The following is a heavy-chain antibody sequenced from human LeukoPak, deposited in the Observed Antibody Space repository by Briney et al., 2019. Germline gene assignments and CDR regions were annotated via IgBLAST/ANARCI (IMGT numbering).Heavy chain of an antibody. D-gene: IGHD3-22*01. CDR3: ANGRVTMIVS. Sequence: PGASLRLSCAASGFTFSSYTMSWVRQALGEGLEWASAVRGSGGSTYYADSVKGRFTISRDNSKNTLYLQMNSLRAEDTAVYYCANGRVTMIVSWGQGTLVTVSS. J-gene: IGHJ4*02. V-gene: IGHV3-23*01. CDR2: VRGSGGST. CDR1: GFTFSSYT.